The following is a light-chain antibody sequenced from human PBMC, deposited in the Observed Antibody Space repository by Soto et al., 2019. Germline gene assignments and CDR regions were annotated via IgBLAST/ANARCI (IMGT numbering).Light chain of an antibody. CDR2: EVS. CDR3: SSYAGSNNYVV. V-gene: IGLV2-8*01. J-gene: IGLJ2*01. CDR1: SSDVGIYNY. Sequence: QSALTQPPSASGSPGQSVTISCTGTSSDVGIYNYVSWYQQHPGKAPKLMIYEVSKRPSGVPDRFSGSKSGNTASLTVSGLHAEDEADYYCSSYAGSNNYVVFGGGTKLTVL.